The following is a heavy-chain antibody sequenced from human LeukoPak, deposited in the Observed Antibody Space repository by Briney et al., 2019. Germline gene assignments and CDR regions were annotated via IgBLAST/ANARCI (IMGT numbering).Heavy chain of an antibody. CDR1: GYTFTSYD. CDR3: ARDIRVPFSYYYDSSGYYGVSAFDI. V-gene: IGHV1-8*01. CDR2: MNPNSGNT. J-gene: IGHJ3*02. D-gene: IGHD3-22*01. Sequence: GASVKVSCKASGYTFTSYDIDWVRQATGQGLEWMGWMNPNSGNTGYAQKFQGRVTMTRDTSISTAYMELSRLRSDDTAVYYCARDIRVPFSYYYDSSGYYGVSAFDIWGQGTMVTVSS.